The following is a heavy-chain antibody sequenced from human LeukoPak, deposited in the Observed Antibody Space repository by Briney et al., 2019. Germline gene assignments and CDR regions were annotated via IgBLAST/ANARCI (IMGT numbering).Heavy chain of an antibody. CDR2: ISYDGSNK. D-gene: IGHD6-13*01. V-gene: IGHV3-30-3*01. J-gene: IGHJ3*02. CDR1: GFTFSSYA. Sequence: GGSLRLSCAASGFTFSSYAMSWVRQAPGKGLEWVAVISYDGSNKYYADSVKGRFTISRDNSKNTLYLQMNSLRTGDTAVYYCAKDLQQLVSRGAFDIWGQGTMVTVSS. CDR3: AKDLQQLVSRGAFDI.